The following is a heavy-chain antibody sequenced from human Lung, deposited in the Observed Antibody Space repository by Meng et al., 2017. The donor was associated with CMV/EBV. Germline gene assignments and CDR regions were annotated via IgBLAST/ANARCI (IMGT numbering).Heavy chain of an antibody. J-gene: IGHJ4*02. CDR3: ARVEVGITSRDY. CDR2: INAYNGDT. D-gene: IGHD1-26*01. Sequence: QAQLVQSGGEVKKPGASVKVSCKASGYTFTNYGITWVRQAPGQGLEWMGWINAYNGDTNCAQTLQGRVTMTTDTSTSTAYMELRSLRSDDTAVYYCARVEVGITSRDYWGQGTLVTVSS. CDR1: GYTFTNYG. V-gene: IGHV1-18*01.